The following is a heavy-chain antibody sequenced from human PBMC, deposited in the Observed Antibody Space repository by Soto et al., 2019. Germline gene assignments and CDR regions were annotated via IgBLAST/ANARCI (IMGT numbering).Heavy chain of an antibody. CDR3: ARDGGSNLYYYYGMDV. Sequence: GGSLRLSCAASGFTFSSYSMNWVRQAPGKGLEWVSSISSSSSYIYYADSVKGRFTISRDNAKNSLYLQMNSLRAEDTAVYYCARDGGSNLYYYYGMDVWGQGTTVTVSS. D-gene: IGHD3-16*01. CDR2: ISSSSSYI. V-gene: IGHV3-21*01. J-gene: IGHJ6*02. CDR1: GFTFSSYS.